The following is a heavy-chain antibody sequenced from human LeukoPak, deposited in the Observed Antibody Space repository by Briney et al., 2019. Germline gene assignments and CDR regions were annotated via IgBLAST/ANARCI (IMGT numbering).Heavy chain of an antibody. CDR2: IYYSGST. J-gene: IGHJ5*02. CDR1: GGSISSGSYY. D-gene: IGHD3-22*01. Sequence: SQTLSLTCTVSGGSISSGSYYWSWIRQPPGKGLEWIGYIYYSGSTNYNPSLKSRVTMSVDTSKNQFSLKLSSVTAADTAVYYCAREHKDYYDSSGYYNWFDPWGQGTLVTVSS. CDR3: AREHKDYYDSSGYYNWFDP. V-gene: IGHV4-61*01.